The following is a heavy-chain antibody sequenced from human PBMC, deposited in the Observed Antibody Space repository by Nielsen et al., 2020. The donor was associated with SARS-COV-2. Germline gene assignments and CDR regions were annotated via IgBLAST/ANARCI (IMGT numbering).Heavy chain of an antibody. CDR2: ISGSGGST. CDR3: ANGLWEDY. Sequence: GESLKISCAASGFTFSDYYMSWIRQAPGKGLEWVSAISGSGGSTYYADSVKGRFTISRDNSKNTLYLQMNSLRAEDTAVYYCANGLWEDYWGQGTLVTVSS. D-gene: IGHD1-26*01. J-gene: IGHJ4*02. V-gene: IGHV3-23*01. CDR1: GFTFSDYY.